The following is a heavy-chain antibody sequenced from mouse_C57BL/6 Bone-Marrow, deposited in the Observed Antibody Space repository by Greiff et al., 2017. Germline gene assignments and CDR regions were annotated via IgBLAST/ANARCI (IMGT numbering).Heavy chain of an antibody. CDR3: ARLSTTVFDY. CDR1: GYTFTDYY. D-gene: IGHD1-1*01. V-gene: IGHV1-19*01. J-gene: IGHJ2*01. CDR2: INPYNGGT. Sequence: EVQLQQSGPVLVKPGASVKMSCKASGYTFTDYYMNWVKQSHGKSLEWIGVINPYNGGTSYNQKFKGKATLTVDKSSSTAYMELNSLTSEDSAVYYCARLSTTVFDYWGQGTTLTVSS.